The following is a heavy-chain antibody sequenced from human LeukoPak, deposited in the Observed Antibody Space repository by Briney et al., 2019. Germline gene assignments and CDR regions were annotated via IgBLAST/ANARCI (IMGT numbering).Heavy chain of an antibody. V-gene: IGHV3-74*01. CDR3: ATEVSTSLDP. CDR1: GSTFSSSW. Sequence: SGGSLRLSCAASGSTFSSSWMHWVRQTPGKGLVWVSRIGDDGYHTSYADFVKGRFTISRDNAKSTLYLQMNSLRPEDTAVYYCATEVSTSLDPRGQGTLVTVAS. J-gene: IGHJ5*02. D-gene: IGHD5/OR15-5a*01. CDR2: IGDDGYHT.